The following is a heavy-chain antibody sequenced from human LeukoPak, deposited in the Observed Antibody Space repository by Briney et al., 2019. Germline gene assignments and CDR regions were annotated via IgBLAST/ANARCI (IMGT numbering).Heavy chain of an antibody. CDR1: GYTFTGYY. CDR2: INPNSGGT. V-gene: IGHV1-2*04. Sequence: ASVKVSCKASGYTFTGYYMHWVRQAPGRGLEWMGWINPNSGGTNYAQKFQGWVTMTRDTSISTAYMELSRLRSDDTAVYYCARGSDQESPLRYFDWLLYPTGMDVWGQGTTVTVSS. D-gene: IGHD3-9*01. J-gene: IGHJ6*02. CDR3: ARGSDQESPLRYFDWLLYPTGMDV.